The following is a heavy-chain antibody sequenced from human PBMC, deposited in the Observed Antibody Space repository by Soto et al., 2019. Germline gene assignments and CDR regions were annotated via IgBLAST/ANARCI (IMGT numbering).Heavy chain of an antibody. J-gene: IGHJ4*02. CDR2: IYYTGST. CDR3: AGGGWELLYFDY. D-gene: IGHD1-26*01. V-gene: IGHV4-59*08. Sequence: SETLSLTCTVSGGSISSYYWSWIRQPPGKGLEWIGYIYYTGSTNYNPSLKSRVTISVDTSKNQFSLKLSSVTAADTAVYYCAGGGWELLYFDYWGQGTLVTVSS. CDR1: GGSISSYY.